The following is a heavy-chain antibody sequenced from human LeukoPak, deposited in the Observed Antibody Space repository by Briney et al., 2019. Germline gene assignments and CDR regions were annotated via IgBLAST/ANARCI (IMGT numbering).Heavy chain of an antibody. CDR1: GFTFSSYA. CDR2: ISYDGSNK. D-gene: IGHD3-10*01. Sequence: GGSLRLSCAASGFTFSSYALHWVRQAPGKGLEWVAVISYDGSNKYYADSVKGRFTISRDNSKNTLYLQMNSLRAEDTAVYYCAREELGFSQNFGGEDYWGQGTLVTVSS. V-gene: IGHV3-30*04. CDR3: AREELGFSQNFGGEDY. J-gene: IGHJ4*02.